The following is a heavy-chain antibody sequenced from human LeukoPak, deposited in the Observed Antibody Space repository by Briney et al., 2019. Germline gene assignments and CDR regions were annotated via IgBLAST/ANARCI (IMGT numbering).Heavy chain of an antibody. D-gene: IGHD6-13*01. Sequence: PGGSVRLSCAASGFTFSSYGMHWVRQAPGKGLEWVAVISYDGSNKYYADSVKGRFTISRDNSKNTLYLQMNSLRAEDTAVYYCAKSGKSGAAVDYWGQGTLVTVSS. J-gene: IGHJ4*02. V-gene: IGHV3-30*18. CDR3: AKSGKSGAAVDY. CDR1: GFTFSSYG. CDR2: ISYDGSNK.